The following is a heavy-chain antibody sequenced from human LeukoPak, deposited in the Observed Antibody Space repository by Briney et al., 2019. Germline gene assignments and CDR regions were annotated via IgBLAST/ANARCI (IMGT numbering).Heavy chain of an antibody. V-gene: IGHV3-7*01. J-gene: IGHJ6*03. CDR3: ARTYGSGSYYYCYYMDV. Sequence: PSETLSLTCTVSGYSISSGYYWGWIRQPPGKGLEWVANIKQDGSEKYYVDSVKGRFTISRDNAKSSLYLQMNSLRAEDTAVYYCARTYGSGSYYYCYYMDVWGKGTTVTVSS. CDR1: GYSISSGYY. D-gene: IGHD3-10*01. CDR2: IKQDGSEK.